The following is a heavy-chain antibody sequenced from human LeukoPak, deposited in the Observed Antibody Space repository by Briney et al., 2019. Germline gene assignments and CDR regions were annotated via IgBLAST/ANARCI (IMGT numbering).Heavy chain of an antibody. V-gene: IGHV3-30*02. Sequence: PGGPLRLSCAASGFTFNRHGMHWVRQAPGKGLEWVAFIQYDGNTKFYADSVKGRFTISRDNSKSTLYLEIDSLRADDTAVYYCAQDVELTPFDYWGQGTLVTVSS. CDR1: GFTFNRHG. CDR2: IQYDGNTK. D-gene: IGHD5-24*01. CDR3: AQDVELTPFDY. J-gene: IGHJ4*02.